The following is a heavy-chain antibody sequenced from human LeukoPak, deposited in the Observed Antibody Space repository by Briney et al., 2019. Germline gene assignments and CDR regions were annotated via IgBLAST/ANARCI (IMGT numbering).Heavy chain of an antibody. CDR2: IYSGGST. D-gene: IGHD7-27*01. CDR3: ASARLGY. CDR1: GFTFSYYE. V-gene: IGHV3-66*01. Sequence: GGSLRLSCAASGFTFSYYEMIWVRQAPGKGLEWVSVIYSGGSTYYADSVKGRFTISRDNSKNTLYLQMNSLRAEDTAVYYCASARLGYWGQGTLVTVSS. J-gene: IGHJ4*02.